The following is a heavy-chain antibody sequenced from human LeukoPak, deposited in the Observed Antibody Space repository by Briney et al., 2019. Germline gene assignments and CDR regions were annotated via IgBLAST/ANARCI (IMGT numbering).Heavy chain of an antibody. CDR3: ASSPAYSSSWYAIDN. CDR2: IGTAGDT. V-gene: IGHV3-13*01. CDR1: GFTFSNYD. Sequence: PGGSLRLSCAASGFTFSNYDMHWVRHAAGKGLEWVSGIGTAGDTYYPAPVKGRFTISRENAKNSLYLQMNSLSAGDTAVYYCASSPAYSSSWYAIDNGGQGTGVTVSA. D-gene: IGHD6-13*01. J-gene: IGHJ4*02.